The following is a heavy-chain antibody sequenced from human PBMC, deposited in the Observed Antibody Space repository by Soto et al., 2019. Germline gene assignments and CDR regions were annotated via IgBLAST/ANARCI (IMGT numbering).Heavy chain of an antibody. CDR1: GGSISSDDSY. CDR3: ARDLDGLHDDTSGPFPRPG. D-gene: IGHD3-22*01. J-gene: IGHJ1*01. V-gene: IGHV4-30-4*01. Sequence: SETLSLTCTVSGGSISSDDSYWSWIRQAPGRGLEWIGYIHSSGSIYYNPSLKSRATMSIDTAGNQFSLKVSSVTVADTAVYYCARDLDGLHDDTSGPFPRPGWGQGTLVTVSS. CDR2: IHSSGSI.